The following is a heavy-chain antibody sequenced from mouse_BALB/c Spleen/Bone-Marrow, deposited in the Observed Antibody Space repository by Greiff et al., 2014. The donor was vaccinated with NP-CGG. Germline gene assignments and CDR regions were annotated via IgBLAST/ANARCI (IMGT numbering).Heavy chain of an antibody. CDR1: GFAFSSYD. Sequence: EVMLVESGGGLVKPGGSLKLSCAASGFAFSSYDMSWVRQTPEKRLEWVAYISSGGGSTYYSDTVKGRFTISRDNAKSTLYLQMSSLKSEDTAMYYCARQILRGFAYWGQGTLVTVSA. D-gene: IGHD1-1*01. CDR3: ARQILRGFAY. V-gene: IGHV5-12-1*01. J-gene: IGHJ3*01. CDR2: ISSGGGST.